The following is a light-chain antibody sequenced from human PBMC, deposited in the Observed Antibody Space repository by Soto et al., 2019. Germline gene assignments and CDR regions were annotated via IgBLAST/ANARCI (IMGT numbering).Light chain of an antibody. Sequence: ETVMTQSPSTLSVSPVERASLSWSASQSVSSNLAWYQQKPGQAPRLLIYGASTRATGIPARFSGSGSGTEFTLTISSLQSEDFAVYYCQQYNNWPPGTFGQGTKVDIK. V-gene: IGKV3-15*01. CDR1: QSVSSN. CDR3: QQYNNWPPGT. CDR2: GAS. J-gene: IGKJ1*01.